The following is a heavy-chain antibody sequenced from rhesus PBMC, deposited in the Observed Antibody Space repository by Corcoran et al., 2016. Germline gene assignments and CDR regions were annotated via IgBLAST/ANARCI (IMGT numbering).Heavy chain of an antibody. J-gene: IGHJ4*01. CDR2: ISGSGGST. D-gene: IGHD6-31*01. CDR1: GGSISRHY. CDR3: ARGSSGWYYYFDY. V-gene: IGHV4-173*01. Sequence: QLQLQESGPGLVKPSETLSLTCAVSGGSISRHYWNWIRQPPGKGREWIGRISGSGGSTDTNPSLNPRVTMSTDTSKNKFSLKLSSVTAADTAVYYCARGSSGWYYYFDYWGQGVLVTVSS.